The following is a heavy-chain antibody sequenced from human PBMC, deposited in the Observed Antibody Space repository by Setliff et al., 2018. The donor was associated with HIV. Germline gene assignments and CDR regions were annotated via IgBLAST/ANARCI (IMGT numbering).Heavy chain of an antibody. D-gene: IGHD3-22*01. CDR1: GFTFSSYG. Sequence: PGGSLRLSCAASGFTFSSYGMHWVRQAPGKGLEWVAVIWYDGSNKYYADSVKGRFTISRDNSNNTLSLQMSSLRAEDTALYYCAKLDYYDYSGSWARKVAIDFWGRGTMVTVSS. CDR2: IWYDGSNK. V-gene: IGHV3-33*06. J-gene: IGHJ3*01. CDR3: AKLDYYDYSGSWARKVAIDF.